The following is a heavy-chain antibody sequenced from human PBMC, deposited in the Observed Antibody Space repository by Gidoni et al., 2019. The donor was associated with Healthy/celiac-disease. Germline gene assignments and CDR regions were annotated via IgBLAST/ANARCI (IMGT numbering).Heavy chain of an antibody. V-gene: IGHV1-69*08. CDR2: IIPILGKA. CDR1: GGTFSSYT. CDR3: ARETDRAPSPL. D-gene: IGHD2-21*02. Sequence: HVQLVQSGAEVKKPGSSVKVSCKASGGTFSSYTISWVRQAPGQGLEWMGRIIPILGKANYAQKFQGRVTITADKSTSTAYMELSSLRSEDTAVYYCARETDRAPSPLWGQGTLVTVSS. J-gene: IGHJ4*02.